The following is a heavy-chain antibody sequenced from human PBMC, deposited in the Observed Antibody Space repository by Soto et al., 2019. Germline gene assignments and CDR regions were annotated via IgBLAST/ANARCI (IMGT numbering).Heavy chain of an antibody. CDR3: ARGDAIEMIVL. J-gene: IGHJ4*02. Sequence: QVHLQESGPGLVKPSQTLSLTCTVSGGSIRSDDYYWHWIRQPPGKGLEWIGYIYHSGSTYYNPSLKSRVAISIDTSKNQFSLKLSSVTAADTAVYYCARGDAIEMIVLWGQGTLVTVTS. CDR1: GGSIRSDDYY. D-gene: IGHD3-22*01. V-gene: IGHV4-30-4*01. CDR2: IYHSGST.